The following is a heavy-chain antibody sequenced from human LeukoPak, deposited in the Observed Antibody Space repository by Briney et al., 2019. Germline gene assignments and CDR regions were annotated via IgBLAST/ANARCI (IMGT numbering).Heavy chain of an antibody. CDR1: GYTFTNYD. CDR2: MSPGSGDT. J-gene: IGHJ5*02. D-gene: IGHD3-10*01. Sequence: ASVKVSCKASGYTFTNYDINWVRQATGQGLEWMGWMSPGSGDTGYAQQFQGRVTTTRNTSISTVYMELSSLSSEDTAVYYCARQDVVRGVRPFYWFDPWGQGTLVTVSS. V-gene: IGHV1-8*01. CDR3: ARQDVVRGVRPFYWFDP.